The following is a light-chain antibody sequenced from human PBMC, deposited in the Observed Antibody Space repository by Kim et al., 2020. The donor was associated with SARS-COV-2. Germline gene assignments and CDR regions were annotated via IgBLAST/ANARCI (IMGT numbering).Light chain of an antibody. Sequence: QSALTQPASVSGSPGQSLTISCTGTSSDVGRYDDVSWYLQHPGKAPKLLIFDVTNRPSGVSNRFSGSKSGNTASLTISGLQADDEADYYCSSYTTSSTLVFGGGTKVTVL. CDR3: SSYTTSSTLV. CDR2: DVT. CDR1: SSDVGRYDD. V-gene: IGLV2-14*03. J-gene: IGLJ3*02.